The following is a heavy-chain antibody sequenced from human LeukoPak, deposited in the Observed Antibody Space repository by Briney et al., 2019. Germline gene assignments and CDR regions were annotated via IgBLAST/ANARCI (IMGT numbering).Heavy chain of an antibody. CDR3: SRGVTSVGPYDL. J-gene: IGHJ5*02. Sequence: GGSLRLSCAASGFTFSNYAMSWVRQAPGKGLEWVSCVSGNGGTTYYADSVKGRFTISRENAKNSLYLQMNSLRAGDTAVYYWSRGVTSVGPYDLWGQGTLVTVSS. CDR2: VSGNGGTT. V-gene: IGHV3-23*01. D-gene: IGHD4-23*01. CDR1: GFTFSNYA.